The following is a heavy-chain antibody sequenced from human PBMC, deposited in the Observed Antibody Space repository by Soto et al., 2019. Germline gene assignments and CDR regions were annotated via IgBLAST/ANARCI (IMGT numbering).Heavy chain of an antibody. CDR2: IFHGGNT. D-gene: IGHD2-8*01. J-gene: IGHJ3*02. CDR1: RGSISGSYW. CDR3: ARKMGAFDI. V-gene: IGHV4-4*02. Sequence: QVQLQESGPGLVKPSGTLSLTCAVSRGSISGSYWWSWVRQTPGKGLEWIGEIFHGGNTNYNPSLKSRVTLSVVKSKNQFSLKLTSVTAADTAVYYCARKMGAFDIWGQGTMVTVSS.